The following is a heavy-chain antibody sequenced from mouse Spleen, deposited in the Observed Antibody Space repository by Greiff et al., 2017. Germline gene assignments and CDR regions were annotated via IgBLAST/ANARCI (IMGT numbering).Heavy chain of an antibody. Sequence: DVQLQESGPGLVKPSQSLSLTCSVTGYSITSGYYWNWIRQFPGNKLEWMGYISYDGSNNYNPSLKNRISITRDTSKNQFFLKLNSVTTEDTATYYCAREYPNYYDGSSYAMDYWGQGTSVTVSS. CDR2: ISYDGSN. J-gene: IGHJ4*01. V-gene: IGHV3-6*01. D-gene: IGHD1-1*01. CDR3: AREYPNYYDGSSYAMDY. CDR1: GYSITSGYY.